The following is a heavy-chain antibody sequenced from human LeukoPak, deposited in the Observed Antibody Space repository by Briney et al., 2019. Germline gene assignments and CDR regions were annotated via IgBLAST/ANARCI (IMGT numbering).Heavy chain of an antibody. Sequence: YAMXWVRQAPGKGLEWASGIGGSGGSTYYADSVKGRFTISRDNSKNTLYLQMNSLRAEDTAVYYCAKDYGNGLLYFDSWGQGTLVTVSS. J-gene: IGHJ4*02. CDR2: IGGSGGST. CDR1: YA. V-gene: IGHV3-23*01. CDR3: AKDYGNGLLYFDS. D-gene: IGHD2/OR15-2a*01.